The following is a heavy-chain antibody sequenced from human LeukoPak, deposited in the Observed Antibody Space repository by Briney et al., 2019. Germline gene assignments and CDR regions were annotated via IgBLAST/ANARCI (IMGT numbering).Heavy chain of an antibody. CDR2: ISSNGDST. CDR3: VKGKVAGSGTYYNAPFDY. D-gene: IGHD3-10*01. J-gene: IGHJ4*02. V-gene: IGHV3-64D*06. CDR1: GFTFSSYG. Sequence: GGSLRLSCSASGFTFSSYGMHWVRQGSGKELEYVSGISSNGDSTYYADSVKGRFTFSRDNSKNTLYLQMSSLRAEDTAVYYCVKGKVAGSGTYYNAPFDYWGQGTLVTVSS.